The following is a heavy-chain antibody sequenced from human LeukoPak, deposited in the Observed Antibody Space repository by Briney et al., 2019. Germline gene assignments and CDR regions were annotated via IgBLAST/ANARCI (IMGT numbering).Heavy chain of an antibody. Sequence: SETLSHTCIVSGGSISNFFWGWIRQPAGKGLDWIGRINTSGSTNYNPSLKSRVTISVDKSKNQFSLKLTSVTAADTAVYYCARGEQPERYTFGSPMSHYYYYMDGKGKGTTVTVS. D-gene: IGHD5-18*01. J-gene: IGHJ6*03. CDR3: ARGEQPERYTFGSPMSHYYYYMDG. CDR1: GGSISNFF. V-gene: IGHV4-4*07. CDR2: INTSGST.